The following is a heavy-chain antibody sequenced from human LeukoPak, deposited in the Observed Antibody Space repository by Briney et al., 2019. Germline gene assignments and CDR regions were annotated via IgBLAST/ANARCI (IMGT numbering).Heavy chain of an antibody. CDR3: ARSITMIVVVEGTHFDY. CDR2: ISAYNGNT. V-gene: IGHV1-18*01. CDR1: GYTFTSYG. Sequence: APVKVSCKASGYTFTSYGISWVRQAPGQGLEWMGWISAYNGNTNYAQKLQGRVTMTTDTSTSTAYMELRSLRSDDTAVYYCARSITMIVVVEGTHFDYWGQGTLVTVSS. J-gene: IGHJ4*02. D-gene: IGHD3-22*01.